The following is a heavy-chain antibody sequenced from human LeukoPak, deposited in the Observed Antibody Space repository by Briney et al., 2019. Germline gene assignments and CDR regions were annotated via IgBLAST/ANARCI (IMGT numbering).Heavy chain of an antibody. CDR2: IYNSGST. J-gene: IGHJ6*02. V-gene: IGHV4-59*01. CDR3: ARRPWGALDV. D-gene: IGHD1-26*01. CDR1: GDSISNYY. Sequence: PSETLTLTCTVSGDSISNYYWKWTRQPPGKGLEWIGYIYNSGSTNYNPSLKSRVTISVDTSKNQFSLNLSSVTAADTAVYFCARRPWGALDVWGQGTTVTVSS.